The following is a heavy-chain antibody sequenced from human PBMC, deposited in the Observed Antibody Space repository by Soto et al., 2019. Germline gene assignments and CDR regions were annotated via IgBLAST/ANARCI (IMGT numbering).Heavy chain of an antibody. J-gene: IGHJ2*01. D-gene: IGHD3-16*01. CDR2: IIPIFGTA. CDR1: GGTFSSYA. Sequence: QVQLVQSGAEVKKPGSSVKVSCKASGGTFSSYAISWVRQAPGQGLEWMGGIIPIFGTANYEQKSQGRVTITADESTSPAYMEQSSLRSVDTAVYYGAGGHTYFCHYTGEPGYFDLWGRGTLVTVSS. V-gene: IGHV1-69*01. CDR3: AGGHTYFCHYTGEPGYFDL.